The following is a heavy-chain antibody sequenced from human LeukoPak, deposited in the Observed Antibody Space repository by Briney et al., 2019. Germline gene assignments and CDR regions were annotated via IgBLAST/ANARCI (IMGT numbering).Heavy chain of an antibody. Sequence: GGSLRLSCAASGFTFSSYSMNWVRQAPGKGLEWVSSISSSSSYIYYADSVKGRFTISRDNAKNSLYLQMNSLRAEDTAVYYCARDPTSQQLVRDYGMDVWGQGTTVTVSS. V-gene: IGHV3-21*01. D-gene: IGHD6-13*01. CDR2: ISSSSSYI. CDR1: GFTFSSYS. CDR3: ARDPTSQQLVRDYGMDV. J-gene: IGHJ6*02.